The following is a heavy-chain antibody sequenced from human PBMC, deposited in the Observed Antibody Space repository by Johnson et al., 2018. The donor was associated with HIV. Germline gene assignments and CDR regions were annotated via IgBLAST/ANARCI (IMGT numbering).Heavy chain of an antibody. V-gene: IGHV3-20*04. CDR2: INWNGDST. CDR1: GFTFSSYA. CDR3: ARDFVAFGECTALDI. D-gene: IGHD3-10*01. J-gene: IGHJ3*02. Sequence: VQLVESGGGLVQPGGSLRLSCAASGFTFSSYAMSWVRQAPGKGLEWVSGINWNGDSTGYADSVKGRVTISRDNAKKSLYLQMNSLRAEDTALYYCARDFVAFGECTALDIWGQGTMVTVSS.